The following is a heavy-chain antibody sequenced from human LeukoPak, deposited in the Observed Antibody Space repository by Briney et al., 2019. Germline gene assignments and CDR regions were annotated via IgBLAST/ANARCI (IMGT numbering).Heavy chain of an antibody. J-gene: IGHJ3*02. CDR2: IYYSGST. Sequence: SETLSLTCTVSGGSISTYYWSWIRQPPGKGLEWIGYIYYSGSTNYNPSVKSRVTMSVDTSKKPFSLNLISLTAADTAVYYCARGGTAVVTPYAFDIWGQGTMVTVSS. D-gene: IGHD4-23*01. CDR1: GGSISTYY. V-gene: IGHV4-59*01. CDR3: ARGGTAVVTPYAFDI.